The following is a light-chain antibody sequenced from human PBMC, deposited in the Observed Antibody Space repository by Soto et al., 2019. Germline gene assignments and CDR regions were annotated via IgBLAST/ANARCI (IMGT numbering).Light chain of an antibody. CDR2: GES. CDR3: QQYNNWPIT. CDR1: QSVSSN. Sequence: EIMMSQSPATLSMTPGERATLSCRASQSVSSNLARYQQKPGKAPRTLIYGESTRATGIPARFSGSGSGTEFTLTISSLQSEDFAAYYCQQYNNWPITFGEGTKVDI. V-gene: IGKV3-15*01. J-gene: IGKJ4*01.